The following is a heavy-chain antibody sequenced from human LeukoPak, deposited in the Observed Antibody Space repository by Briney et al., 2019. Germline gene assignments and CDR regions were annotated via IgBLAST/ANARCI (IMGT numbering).Heavy chain of an antibody. Sequence: ASVKVSCKASGYTFTSYGISWVRQAPGQGLEWMGWISAYNGNTNYAQKLQGRVTMTTDTSTSTAYMELRSLRSDDTAVYYCARGRGSGWTHYYFDYWGQGTLVTVSS. CDR1: GYTFTSYG. J-gene: IGHJ4*02. D-gene: IGHD6-19*01. V-gene: IGHV1-18*01. CDR3: ARGRGSGWTHYYFDY. CDR2: ISAYNGNT.